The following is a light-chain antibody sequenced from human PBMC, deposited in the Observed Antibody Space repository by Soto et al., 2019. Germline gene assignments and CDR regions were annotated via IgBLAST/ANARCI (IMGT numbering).Light chain of an antibody. Sequence: DIVMTQSPDSLAVSLGERATINCKASQSVLYSSNNKNYLAWYQQTPGQPPKLLIYWSSTRESGVPDRFSSSGSADDSTLAIGGLQAEYVAVYYCQQYYYGPQNFGRGTKVYIK. CDR3: QQYYYGPQN. J-gene: IGKJ1*01. CDR1: QSVLYSSNNKNY. V-gene: IGKV4-1*01. CDR2: WSS.